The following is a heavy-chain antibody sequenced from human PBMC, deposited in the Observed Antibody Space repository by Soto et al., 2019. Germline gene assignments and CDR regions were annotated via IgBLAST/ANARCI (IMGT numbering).Heavy chain of an antibody. J-gene: IGHJ4*02. CDR1: GASIYNGGYF. CDR2: IHNSGSP. Sequence: QVQLQESGPGLVRPSQTLSLTCSVSGASIYNGGYFWSCIRQSPGKGREWIGHIHNSGSPYNTPSLKSRVTMSASTSMNQCSLALTSVTASDTAMYYCARGPTTETVASLGQGSLVTVSS. CDR3: ARGPTTETVAS. V-gene: IGHV4-30-4*01.